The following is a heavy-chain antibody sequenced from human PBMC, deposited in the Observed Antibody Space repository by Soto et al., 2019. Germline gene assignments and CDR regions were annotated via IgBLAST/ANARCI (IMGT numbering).Heavy chain of an antibody. Sequence: GWSLILSCEASGFTFSAYLMTWVREAPGKGLEWVSSISGTDGTTYYADSVKGRFSISRDNSKNTLYLQMNSLSVNDTAVYYCAKPKLGIRAFEIWG. CDR3: AKPKLGIRAFEI. D-gene: IGHD7-27*01. J-gene: IGHJ3*02. CDR1: GFTFSAYL. CDR2: ISGTDGTT. V-gene: IGHV3-23*01.